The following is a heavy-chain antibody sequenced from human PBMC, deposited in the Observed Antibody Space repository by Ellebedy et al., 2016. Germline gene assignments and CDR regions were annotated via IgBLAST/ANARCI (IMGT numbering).Heavy chain of an antibody. D-gene: IGHD3-10*01. CDR1: GGPISGYY. J-gene: IGHJ4*02. Sequence: SETLSLXXTVSGGPISGYYWSWIRQPPGKGLEWIGYMDYTGENTNYYNRALRGRVTILVDTSKNQFSLKLSSVTAADTAVYYCARRWRGPASFDYWGQGTLVTVSS. V-gene: IGHV4-59*08. CDR3: ARRWRGPASFDY. CDR2: MDYTGENT.